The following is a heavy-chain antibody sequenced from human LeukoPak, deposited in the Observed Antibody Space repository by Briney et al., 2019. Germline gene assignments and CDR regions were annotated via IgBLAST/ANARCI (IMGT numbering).Heavy chain of an antibody. CDR3: ARRDGRAFDI. V-gene: IGHV5-51*01. Sequence: GESLKISCKCSGYGFNIYWIGWVRQLPGKGLEWMGIIYPADSDTRYSPSFQGQVTISADKSISTAYLQWSSLKASDTAMYYCARRDGRAFDIWGQGTTVTVSS. CDR1: GYGFNIYW. D-gene: IGHD2-21*02. J-gene: IGHJ3*02. CDR2: IYPADSDT.